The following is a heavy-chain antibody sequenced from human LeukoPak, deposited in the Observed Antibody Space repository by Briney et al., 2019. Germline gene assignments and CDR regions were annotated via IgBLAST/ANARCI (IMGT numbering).Heavy chain of an antibody. J-gene: IGHJ4*02. CDR2: INPSGGST. D-gene: IGHD6-13*01. CDR1: GYTFTSYG. CDR3: AREIIAAAPFDY. Sequence: ASVKVSCKASGYTFTSYGISWVRQAPGQGLEWMGIINPSGGSTSYAQKFQGRVTMTRDTSTSTVYMELSSLRSEDTAVYYCAREIIAAAPFDYWGQGTLVTVSS. V-gene: IGHV1-46*01.